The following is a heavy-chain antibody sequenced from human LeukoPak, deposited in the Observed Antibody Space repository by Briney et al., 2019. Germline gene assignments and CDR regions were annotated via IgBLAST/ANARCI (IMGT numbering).Heavy chain of an antibody. Sequence: PGGSLRLSCAASGFTFSRYSMNWVRQAPGKGLEWVSYISSSSSTIYYADSVKGRFTISRDNAKNSLYLQMNSLRAEDTAVYYCARSTWRNYFDYWGQGTLVTVSS. CDR2: ISSSSSTI. V-gene: IGHV3-48*01. CDR1: GFTFSRYS. CDR3: ARSTWRNYFDY. D-gene: IGHD1-1*01. J-gene: IGHJ4*02.